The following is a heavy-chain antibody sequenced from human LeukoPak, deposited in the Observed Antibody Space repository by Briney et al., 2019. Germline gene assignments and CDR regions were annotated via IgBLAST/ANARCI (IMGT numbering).Heavy chain of an antibody. CDR2: INHSGST. J-gene: IGHJ6*04. D-gene: IGHD7-27*01. CDR3: ARGPPYAPGVLDI. V-gene: IGHV4-38-2*02. CDR1: GYSISSGYY. Sequence: PSETLSLTCTVSGYSISSGYYWGWIRQPPGKGLEWIGSINHSGSTNYNPSLKSRVTISVDTSKNQFSLKLNSVTAADTAVYYCARGPPYAPGVLDIWGKGTTVTISS.